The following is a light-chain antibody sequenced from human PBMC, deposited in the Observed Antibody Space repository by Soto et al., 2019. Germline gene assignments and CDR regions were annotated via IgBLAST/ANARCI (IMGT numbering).Light chain of an antibody. J-gene: IGKJ1*01. CDR3: QQSYSTPPT. CDR1: QSVSSN. V-gene: IGKV3D-15*01. CDR2: GAS. Sequence: EIVITRSRAKRSVCPGERATLSFRDSQSVSSNLAWYQQKPGQGPRLLISGASSRATGIPDRFSGSGSGTDFTLAISSLQPEDFATYYCQQSYSTPPTFGQGTKVDIK.